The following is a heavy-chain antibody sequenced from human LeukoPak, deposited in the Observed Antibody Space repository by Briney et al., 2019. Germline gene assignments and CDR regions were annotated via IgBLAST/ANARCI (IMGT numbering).Heavy chain of an antibody. CDR1: GFTFDDYA. V-gene: IGHV3-9*01. Sequence: PGGSLRLSCAASGFTFDDYAMHWVRQAPGKGLEWVSGISWNSGSIGYADSVKGRFTISRDNAKNSLYLQMNSLRAEDTAVYYCARDLIVGAPDYFDFWGQGTLVTVSS. CDR2: ISWNSGSI. D-gene: IGHD1-26*01. J-gene: IGHJ4*02. CDR3: ARDLIVGAPDYFDF.